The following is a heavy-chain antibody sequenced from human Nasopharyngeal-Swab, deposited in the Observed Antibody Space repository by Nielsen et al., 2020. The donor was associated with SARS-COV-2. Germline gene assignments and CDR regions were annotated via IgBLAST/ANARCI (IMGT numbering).Heavy chain of an antibody. V-gene: IGHV4-38-2*02. D-gene: IGHD6-6*01. CDR1: GYSISSGYY. CDR2: IYHSGST. CDR3: ARIAAPPWYFDL. Sequence: SETLSLTYTVSGYSISSGYYWGWIRQPPGKGLEWIGSIYHSGSTYYNPSLKSRVTISVDTSKNQFSLKLSSVTAADTAVYYCARIAAPPWYFDLWGRGTLVTVSS. J-gene: IGHJ2*01.